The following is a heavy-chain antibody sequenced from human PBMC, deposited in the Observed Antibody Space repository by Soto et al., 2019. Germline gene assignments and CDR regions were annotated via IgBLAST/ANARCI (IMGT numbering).Heavy chain of an antibody. J-gene: IGHJ2*01. Sequence: QVQLVESGGGVVQPGRSLRLSCAASGFTFSSYAMHWVRQAPGKGLEWVAVISYDGSNKYYADSVKGRFTISRDNSKNTLYLQMNSLRAEDTAVYYGASLRQPDLSNFDLWGRGTLVTVSS. CDR3: ASLRQPDLSNFDL. D-gene: IGHD4-17*01. V-gene: IGHV3-30-3*01. CDR1: GFTFSSYA. CDR2: ISYDGSNK.